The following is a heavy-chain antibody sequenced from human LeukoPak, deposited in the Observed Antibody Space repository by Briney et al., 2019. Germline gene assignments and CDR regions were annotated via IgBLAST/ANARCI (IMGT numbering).Heavy chain of an antibody. Sequence: GGSLRLSCVASGYTVRGNSMRWVRPALQKGLECVSTIYSGGNTYYAASVKGRFTFSRDSSNNTLYLLMNSLRAEDTAVYYCARGEWELFYYFDHWGQGTLVTVSS. V-gene: IGHV3-66*01. D-gene: IGHD1-26*01. J-gene: IGHJ4*02. CDR3: ARGEWELFYYFDH. CDR2: IYSGGNT. CDR1: GYTVRGNS.